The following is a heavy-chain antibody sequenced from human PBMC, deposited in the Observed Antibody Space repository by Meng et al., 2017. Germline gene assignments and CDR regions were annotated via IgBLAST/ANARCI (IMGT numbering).Heavy chain of an antibody. Sequence: GESLKISCAASGFTFSSYWMSWVRQAPGKGLEWVAVISYDGSNKYYADSVKGRFTISRDNSKNTLYLQMNSLRAEDTAVYYCARGITMIVDDYWGQGTLVTVSS. J-gene: IGHJ4*02. CDR1: GFTFSSYW. CDR3: ARGITMIVDDY. V-gene: IGHV3-30*01. CDR2: ISYDGSNK. D-gene: IGHD3-22*01.